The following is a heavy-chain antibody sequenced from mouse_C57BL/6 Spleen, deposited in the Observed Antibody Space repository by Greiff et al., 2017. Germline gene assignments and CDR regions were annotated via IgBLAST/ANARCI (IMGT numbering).Heavy chain of an antibody. V-gene: IGHV1-81*01. D-gene: IGHD4-1*01. J-gene: IGHJ2*01. CDR3: ARDFDWDGGYFDY. CDR1: GYTFTSYG. Sequence: QVQLKESGAELARPGASVKLSCKASGYTFTSYGISWVKQRTGQGLEWIGEIYPRSGNTYYNEEFKGKATLTADKSSSTAYMELRSLTSEDSAVYFCARDFDWDGGYFDYWGQGTTLTVSS. CDR2: IYPRSGNT.